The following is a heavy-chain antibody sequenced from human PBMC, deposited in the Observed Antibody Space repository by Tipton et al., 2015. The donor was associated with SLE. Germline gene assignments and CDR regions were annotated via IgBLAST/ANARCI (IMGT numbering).Heavy chain of an antibody. Sequence: TLSLTCTVSGVSISSTNSYWDWLRQPPGRGLEWIGYSDDRGSINYNPSLKSRVTISVDTSKNQFSLKLTSVTTADTAVYYCATNFPPDRWGQGTLVTVSS. CDR1: GVSISSTNSY. CDR2: SDDRGSI. D-gene: IGHD1-1*01. V-gene: IGHV4-61*05. J-gene: IGHJ4*02. CDR3: ATNFPPDR.